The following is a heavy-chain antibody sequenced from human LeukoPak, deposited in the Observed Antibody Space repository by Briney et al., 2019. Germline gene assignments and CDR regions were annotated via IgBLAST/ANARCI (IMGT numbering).Heavy chain of an antibody. J-gene: IGHJ4*02. D-gene: IGHD3-9*01. V-gene: IGHV3-23*01. CDR2: ISGGGGST. CDR3: AKDPRWAYYDILTGYNFDY. CDR1: GFTFSSYA. Sequence: GESLRLSCAASGFTFSSYAMSWVRQAPGTGLEWVSGISGGGGSTYYADSVKGRFTISRDNSKNTVYLQMSSLRAEDTAVYYCAKDPRWAYYDILTGYNFDYWGQGTLVTVSS.